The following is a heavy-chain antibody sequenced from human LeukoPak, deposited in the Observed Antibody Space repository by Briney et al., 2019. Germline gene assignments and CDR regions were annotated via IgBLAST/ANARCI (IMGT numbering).Heavy chain of an antibody. D-gene: IGHD2-2*01. V-gene: IGHV3-23*01. CDR3: ATDRTRYCSSTSCYGPGDY. Sequence: PGGSLRLSCAASGFTFSSYVMSWARQAPGKGLEWVSGISGTGGSTYYADSVKGRFTISRDNSKNTLYLQMNSLRAEDTAVYFCATDRTRYCSSTSCYGPGDYWGQGTLVTVSS. CDR1: GFTFSSYV. J-gene: IGHJ4*02. CDR2: ISGTGGST.